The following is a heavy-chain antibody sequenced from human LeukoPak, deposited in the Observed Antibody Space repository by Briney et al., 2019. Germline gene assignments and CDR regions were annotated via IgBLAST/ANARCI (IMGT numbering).Heavy chain of an antibody. CDR2: ISYDGSNK. D-gene: IGHD3-22*01. CDR3: AKDRGGGNYYDSSGSNPDY. Sequence: PGRSLRLSCAASGFTFSSYGMHWVRQAPGKGLEWVAVISYDGSNKYYADSVKGRFTISRDNSKNTLYLQMNSLRAEDTAVYYFAKDRGGGNYYDSSGSNPDYWGQGTLVTVSS. V-gene: IGHV3-30*18. J-gene: IGHJ4*02. CDR1: GFTFSSYG.